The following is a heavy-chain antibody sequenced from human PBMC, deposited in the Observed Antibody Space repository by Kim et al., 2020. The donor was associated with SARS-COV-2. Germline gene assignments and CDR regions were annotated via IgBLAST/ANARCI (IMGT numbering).Heavy chain of an antibody. Sequence: GGSLRLSCAASGFTFSSYGMHWVRQAPGKGLEWVAVISYDGSNKYYADSVKGRFTISRDNSKNTLYLQMNSLRAEDTAVYYCAKDSYDFNTAMAGILGDFDYWGQGTLVTVSS. J-gene: IGHJ4*02. CDR3: AKDSYDFNTAMAGILGDFDY. V-gene: IGHV3-30*18. CDR2: ISYDGSNK. D-gene: IGHD5-18*01. CDR1: GFTFSSYG.